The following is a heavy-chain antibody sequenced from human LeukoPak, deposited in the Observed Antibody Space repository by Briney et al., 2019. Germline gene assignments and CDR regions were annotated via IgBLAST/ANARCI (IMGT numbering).Heavy chain of an antibody. J-gene: IGHJ6*02. CDR2: ISGSGGST. CDR1: GFTFSSYA. Sequence: PGGSLRLSCAASGFTFSSYAMSWVRQAPGKGVEWVSAISGSGGSTYYADSVKGRFTISRDNSKNTLYLQMNSLRAEDTAVYYCAKGSSPAATGWYYYYYGMDVWGQGTTVTVSS. CDR3: AKGSSPAATGWYYYYYGMDV. D-gene: IGHD2-2*01. V-gene: IGHV3-23*01.